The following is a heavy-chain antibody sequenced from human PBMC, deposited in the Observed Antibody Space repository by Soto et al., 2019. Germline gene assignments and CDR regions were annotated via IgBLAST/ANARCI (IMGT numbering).Heavy chain of an antibody. D-gene: IGHD2-8*01. J-gene: IGHJ5*02. V-gene: IGHV4-4*02. CDR2: IYHSGIT. Sequence: SQTLSLTCAVSGGSISSSNWWSWVSQPAGKGLEWIGEIYHSGITNYNPSLKSRVTISVDTSNNQFSLKLSSVTAGDTAVYYCVRDIVLMVYASQSNCFNPWVQGTLV. CDR1: GGSISSSNW. CDR3: VRDIVLMVYASQSNCFNP.